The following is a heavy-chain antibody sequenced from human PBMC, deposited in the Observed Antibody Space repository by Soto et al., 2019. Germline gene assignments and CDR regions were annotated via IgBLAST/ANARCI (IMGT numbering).Heavy chain of an antibody. V-gene: IGHV4-59*08. CDR3: ARGVIWGSYNWFDP. Sequence: SETLSLTCTVSGGSISSYYWSWIRQPPGKGLEWIGYIYYSGSTNYNPSLKSRVTISVDTSKNQFSLKLSSVTAADTAVYYCARGVIWGSYNWFDPWGQGTLVTVSS. CDR1: GGSISSYY. J-gene: IGHJ5*02. D-gene: IGHD3-16*01. CDR2: IYYSGST.